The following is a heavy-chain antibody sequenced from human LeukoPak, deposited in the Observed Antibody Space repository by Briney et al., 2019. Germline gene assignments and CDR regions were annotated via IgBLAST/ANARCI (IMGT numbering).Heavy chain of an antibody. J-gene: IGHJ4*02. CDR1: GFTFSSYA. CDR2: ISGSGGST. V-gene: IGHV3-23*01. Sequence: TGGSLRLSCAASGFTFSSYAMSWVRQAPGKGLEWVSAISGSGGSTYYADSVKGRFTISRDNSKNTLYLQMNSLRAEDTAVYYCAKEAFDDFWSGSYFDYWGQGTLVTVSS. D-gene: IGHD3-3*01. CDR3: AKEAFDDFWSGSYFDY.